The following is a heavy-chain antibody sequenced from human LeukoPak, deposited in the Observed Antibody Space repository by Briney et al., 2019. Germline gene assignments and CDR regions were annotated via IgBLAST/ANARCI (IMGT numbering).Heavy chain of an antibody. CDR1: NSSIISYY. D-gene: IGHD3-22*01. V-gene: IGHV4-34*01. CDR2: INHSGNT. Sequence: SETLSLTCTVSNSSIISYYWTWIRQPPGKGLEWIGEINHSGNTNYNPSLKSRVTISVDTSKNQFSLKLNSVTAADTAVYYCARDLDSSGYYLDYWGQGTLVTVSS. J-gene: IGHJ4*02. CDR3: ARDLDSSGYYLDY.